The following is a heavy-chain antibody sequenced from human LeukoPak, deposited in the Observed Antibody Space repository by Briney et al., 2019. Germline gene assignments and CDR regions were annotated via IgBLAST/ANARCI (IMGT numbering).Heavy chain of an antibody. CDR1: GGSFSGYY. CDR3: ARSGYSDDYSWFDP. J-gene: IGHJ5*02. D-gene: IGHD3-16*01. V-gene: IGHV4-34*01. CDR2: INHSGST. Sequence: SETLSLTCAVYGGSFSGYYWSWIRQPPGKGLEWIGEINHSGSTNYNPSLKSRVTISVDTSKNQFSLKLSSVTAADTAVYYCARSGYSDDYSWFDPWGQGTVVTVSS.